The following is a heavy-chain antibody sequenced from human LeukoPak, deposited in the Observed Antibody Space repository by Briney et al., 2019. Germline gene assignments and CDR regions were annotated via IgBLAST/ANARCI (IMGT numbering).Heavy chain of an antibody. CDR1: GGSISSSSYY. D-gene: IGHD3-10*01. Sequence: PSETLSLTCTVSGGSISSSSYYWGWIRQPPGKGLEWIGIIYYSGITSYNPSLKSRVTISLDTSKNQFSLKLSSVTAADTAPYYCARDGGYGSRGSYYNYWGQGTLLTVSS. J-gene: IGHJ4*02. V-gene: IGHV4-39*07. CDR2: IYYSGIT. CDR3: ARDGGYGSRGSYYNY.